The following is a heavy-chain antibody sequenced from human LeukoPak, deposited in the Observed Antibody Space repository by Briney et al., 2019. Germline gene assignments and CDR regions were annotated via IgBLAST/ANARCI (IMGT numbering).Heavy chain of an antibody. D-gene: IGHD2-2*01. CDR2: INHRGST. CDR1: GESFSGYY. Sequence: PSETLSLTCAVYGESFSGYYWSWVRQPPGKGLEWIGEINHRGSTNYNSSLKSRVTISVDASKSQFSLKLISVTAADTAVYYCARGDAFSGDYWGQGTLVTVSS. V-gene: IGHV4-34*01. CDR3: ARGDAFSGDY. J-gene: IGHJ4*02.